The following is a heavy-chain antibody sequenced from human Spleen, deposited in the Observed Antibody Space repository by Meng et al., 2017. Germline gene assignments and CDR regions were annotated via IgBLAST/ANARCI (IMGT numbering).Heavy chain of an antibody. D-gene: IGHD3-22*01. CDR2: IYHSGGT. CDR1: GGSFSSTNW. Sequence: QVHLQESGPGLVKPSVTLSLTRVVSGGSFSSTNWWNWVRQPPGKGLEWIGEIYHSGGTNYNPSLKSRVTMSVDKSKNQFSLKLSSVTAADTAVYYCARDHSESSGYNFDSWGQGTLVTVSS. CDR3: ARDHSESSGYNFDS. V-gene: IGHV4-4*02. J-gene: IGHJ4*02.